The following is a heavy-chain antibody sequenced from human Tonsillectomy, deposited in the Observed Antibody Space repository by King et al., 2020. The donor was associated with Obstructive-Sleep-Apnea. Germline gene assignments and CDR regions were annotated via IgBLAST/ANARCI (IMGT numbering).Heavy chain of an antibody. Sequence: VQLVESGGGVVQPGRSLRLSCAASGFTFSSYAMHWVRQAPGKGLEWVAVISYDGSNKYYADSVKGRFTISRDNSKNTLYLQMNSLRAEDTAVYYCARGEQWLVRGAFDIWGQGTMVTVSS. J-gene: IGHJ3*02. CDR3: ARGEQWLVRGAFDI. CDR2: ISYDGSNK. D-gene: IGHD6-19*01. CDR1: GFTFSSYA. V-gene: IGHV3-30*04.